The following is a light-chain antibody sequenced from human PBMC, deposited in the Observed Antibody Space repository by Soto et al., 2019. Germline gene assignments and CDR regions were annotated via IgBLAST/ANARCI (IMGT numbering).Light chain of an antibody. CDR2: EVS. V-gene: IGLV2-8*01. CDR3: SSYTTSNTYV. J-gene: IGLJ1*01. CDR1: SSDVGGYNY. Sequence: QSALTQPPSASGSPGQSVTISCTGTSSDVGGYNYVSWYQQHPGKAPKFMIYEVSRRPSGVSNRFSGSKSGNTASLTVSGLQAEDEADYYCSSYTTSNTYVFGTGTKVTVL.